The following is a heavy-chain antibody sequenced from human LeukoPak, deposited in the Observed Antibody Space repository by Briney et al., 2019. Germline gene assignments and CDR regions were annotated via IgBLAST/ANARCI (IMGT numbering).Heavy chain of an antibody. D-gene: IGHD3-9*01. CDR3: ARSPDILTGENFDY. CDR1: GYTFTDYY. V-gene: IGHV1-2*02. Sequence: ASVKVSCKASGYTFTDYYMRWVRQAPGQGLEWMGWINPNSGGTKYAQKFYARVTMTRDTSISTAYMELSRLRSDDTAVFYCARSPDILTGENFDYWGQGTMVTVSS. CDR2: INPNSGGT. J-gene: IGHJ4*02.